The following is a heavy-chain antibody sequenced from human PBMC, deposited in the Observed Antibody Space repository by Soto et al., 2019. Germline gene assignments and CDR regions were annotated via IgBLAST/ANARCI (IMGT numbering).Heavy chain of an antibody. J-gene: IGHJ6*01. CDR1: GFTFNAFA. Sequence: QEELVESGGGVVQPGRSLRLSCTASGFTFNAFAMHWVRQAPGKGLEWVAVISFDGLNKYYPDSVKGRFVISRANSNNALWLEMSSVRPEDTAYYYCARGDNDRGNFRYKYNMDVWGEGTTVVVST. V-gene: IGHV3-30*03. D-gene: IGHD1-1*01. CDR2: ISFDGLNK. CDR3: ARGDNDRGNFRYKYNMDV.